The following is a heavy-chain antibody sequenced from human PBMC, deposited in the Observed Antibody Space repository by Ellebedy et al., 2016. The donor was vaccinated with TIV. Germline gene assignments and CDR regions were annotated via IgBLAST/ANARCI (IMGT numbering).Heavy chain of an antibody. CDR3: AASSDGNILDY. CDR2: IRNKRRSHTT. CDR1: GFTFSSYS. D-gene: IGHD3-22*01. J-gene: IGHJ4*02. V-gene: IGHV3-72*01. Sequence: PGGSLRLSCEDSGFTFSSYSMNWVRQAPGKGLEWIGRIRNKRRSHTTEAAASVKGRFTVSRDDSKSSLYLQINSLKIEDTAVYYCAASSDGNILDYWGQGILVTVSS.